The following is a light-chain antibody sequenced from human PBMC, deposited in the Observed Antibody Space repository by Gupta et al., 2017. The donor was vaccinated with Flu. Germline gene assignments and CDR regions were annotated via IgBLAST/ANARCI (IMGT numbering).Light chain of an antibody. CDR2: DAS. Sequence: EIVLTQSPATLSLSPGERATLSCRASQSVSSYLAWYQQKPGQAPRLLIYDASNRATGIPARFSGSGSGTDFTLTISSLEPEDFAVYYCQQRSNWPRTFGRGTXVEIK. CDR1: QSVSSY. V-gene: IGKV3-11*01. CDR3: QQRSNWPRT. J-gene: IGKJ4*01.